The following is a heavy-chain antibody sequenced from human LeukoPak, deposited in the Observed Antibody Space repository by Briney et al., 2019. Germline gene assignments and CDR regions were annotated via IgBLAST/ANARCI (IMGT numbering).Heavy chain of an antibody. V-gene: IGHV4-61*02. CDR1: GGSISSGSYY. D-gene: IGHD1-26*01. CDR3: ASSYSGSYSDPLYGMDV. CDR2: IYTSGST. J-gene: IGHJ6*02. Sequence: SETLSLTCTVSGGSISSGSYYWSWIRQPAGKGLEWIGRIYTSGSTNYNPSLKSRVTISVDTSKNQFSLKLSSVTAAGTAVYYCASSYSGSYSDPLYGMDVWGQGTTVTVSS.